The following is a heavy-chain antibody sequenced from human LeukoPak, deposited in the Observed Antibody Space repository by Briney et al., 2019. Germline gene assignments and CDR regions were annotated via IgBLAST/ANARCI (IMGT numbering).Heavy chain of an antibody. CDR2: VHYTGST. CDR3: ARHRDVVGTIPHWFDP. V-gene: IGHV4-39*01. Sequence: PSETLSPTCTLSGDSINSRSFYWGWIRQPPGKGLEWIGTVHYTGSTYYNPSLKSRVTISVDTSKNQFSLKLSSVTAADTALYYCARHRDVVGTIPHWFDPWGQGTLVTVSS. D-gene: IGHD1-26*01. CDR1: GDSINSRSFY. J-gene: IGHJ5*02.